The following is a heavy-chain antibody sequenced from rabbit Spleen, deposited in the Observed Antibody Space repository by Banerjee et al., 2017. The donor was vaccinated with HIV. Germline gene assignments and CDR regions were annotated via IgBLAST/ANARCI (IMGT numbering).Heavy chain of an antibody. J-gene: IGHJ4*01. CDR2: INAATGKP. V-gene: IGHV1S40*01. CDR3: ARPYDL. Sequence: QSLEESGGGLVQPEGSLALTCKASGFSFSSSDYICWVRQAPGKGLEWIACINAATGKPVYATWAKGRFTISRTSSTTVTLRMTSLTAADTATYYCARPYDLWGPGTLVTVS. CDR1: GFSFSSSDY.